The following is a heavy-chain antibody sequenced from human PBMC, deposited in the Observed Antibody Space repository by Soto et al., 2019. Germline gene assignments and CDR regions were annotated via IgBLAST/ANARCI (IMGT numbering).Heavy chain of an antibody. CDR3: ARNNEDYVWGSYRYFDY. J-gene: IGHJ4*02. CDR1: GYTFTSYG. V-gene: IGHV1-18*04. CDR2: ISAYNGNT. D-gene: IGHD3-16*02. Sequence: ASVKVSCKASGYTFTSYGISWVRQAPGQGLEWMGWISAYNGNTNYAQKLQGRVTMTTDTSTSTAYMEPRSLRSDDTAVYYCARNNEDYVWGSYRYFDYWGQGTLVTVSS.